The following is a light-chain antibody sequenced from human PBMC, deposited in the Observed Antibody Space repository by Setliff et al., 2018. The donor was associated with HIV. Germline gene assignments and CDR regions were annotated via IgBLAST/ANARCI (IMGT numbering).Light chain of an antibody. Sequence: QSALAQPASVSGSPGQSITISCTGTSSDVGGYNYVSWYQQQPGRAPKLIIYEVRNRPSGVSHRFSGSKSGNTASLTISGLQAEDEADYYCSSYAITNTLPFGTGTKVTVL. CDR2: EVR. CDR3: SSYAITNTLP. V-gene: IGLV2-14*01. J-gene: IGLJ1*01. CDR1: SSDVGGYNY.